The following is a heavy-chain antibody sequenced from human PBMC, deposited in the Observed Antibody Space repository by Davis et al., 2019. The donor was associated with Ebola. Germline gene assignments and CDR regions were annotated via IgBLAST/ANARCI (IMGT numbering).Heavy chain of an antibody. V-gene: IGHV1-2*02. Sequence: ASVKVSCKASGYTFTGYYMHWVRQAPGQGLEWMGWINPNSGGTNYAQKFQGRVTMTRDTSISTAYMELSRLRSDDTAVYYCAREMVGTTVTTNLDYWGQGTLVTVSS. J-gene: IGHJ4*02. D-gene: IGHD4-17*01. CDR3: AREMVGTTVTTNLDY. CDR2: INPNSGGT. CDR1: GYTFTGYY.